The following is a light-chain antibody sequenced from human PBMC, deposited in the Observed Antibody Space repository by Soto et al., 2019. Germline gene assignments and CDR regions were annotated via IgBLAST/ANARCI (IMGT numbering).Light chain of an antibody. CDR2: KSN. Sequence: QAVVTQPPSASGTPGQRVTISCSGSTSNIGYNYVYWYQQLPGTAPKLLIYKSNQRPSGVPDRFSGSKSGTSASLAISGLRSEDETDYYCAAWDDSLSGWVFGGGTKVTVL. CDR3: AAWDDSLSGWV. J-gene: IGLJ3*02. V-gene: IGLV1-47*01. CDR1: TSNIGYNY.